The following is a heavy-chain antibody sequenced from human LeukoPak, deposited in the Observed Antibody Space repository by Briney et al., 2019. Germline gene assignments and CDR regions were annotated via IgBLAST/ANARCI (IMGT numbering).Heavy chain of an antibody. Sequence: SVKVSCKASGGTFSSYAISWVRQAPGQGLEWMGGIIPIFGTADYAQKFQGRVTITTDESTSTAYMELSSLRSEDTAVYYCAIQGGYSSRLTLGGLFYWGQGTLVTVSS. CDR1: GGTFSSYA. CDR2: IIPIFGTA. V-gene: IGHV1-69*05. CDR3: AIQGGYSSRLTLGGLFY. J-gene: IGHJ4*02. D-gene: IGHD6-13*01.